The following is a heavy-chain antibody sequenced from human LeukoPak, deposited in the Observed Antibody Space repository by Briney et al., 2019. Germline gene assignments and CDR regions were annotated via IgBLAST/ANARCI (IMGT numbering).Heavy chain of an antibody. CDR3: ARAKKYYDYVWGGYRRNVDY. D-gene: IGHD3-16*02. Sequence: ASVKVSCKASGYTFTSYDINWVRQATGQGLEWMGWMNPNSGNTGYAQKFQGRVTMTRNTSISTAYMELSSLRSEDTAVYYCARAKKYYDYVWGGYRRNVDYRGQGTLVTVSS. J-gene: IGHJ4*02. CDR1: GYTFTSYD. V-gene: IGHV1-8*01. CDR2: MNPNSGNT.